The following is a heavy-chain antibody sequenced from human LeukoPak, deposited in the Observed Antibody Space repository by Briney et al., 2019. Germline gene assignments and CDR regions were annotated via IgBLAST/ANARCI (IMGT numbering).Heavy chain of an antibody. J-gene: IGHJ4*02. V-gene: IGHV4-59*01. CDR3: ARCTGGGSCYGVRY. D-gene: IGHD2-15*01. CDR2: IYYSGST. Sequence: SETLSLTCTVSGGSISSYYWSWIRQPPGKGLEWIGYIYYSGSTNYNPSLKSRVTISVDTSKNQFSLKLSSVTADDTAVYYCARCTGGGSCYGVRYWGQGTLVTVSS. CDR1: GGSISSYY.